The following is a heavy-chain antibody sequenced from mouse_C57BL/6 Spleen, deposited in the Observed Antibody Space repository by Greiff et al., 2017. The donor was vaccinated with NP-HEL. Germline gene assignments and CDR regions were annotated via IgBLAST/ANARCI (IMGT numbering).Heavy chain of an antibody. D-gene: IGHD1-2*01. V-gene: IGHV2-2*01. CDR1: GFSLTSYG. Sequence: VKLMESGPGLVQPSQRLSITCTVSGFSLTSYGVHWVRQSPGKGLEWLGVIWSGGSTDYHAAFIYRLSISKDNYKSQVFFNMNSMQADETAIYYCARRAITTLTGNAMDYWGQGTSVTVAS. J-gene: IGHJ4*01. CDR3: ARRAITTLTGNAMDY. CDR2: IWSGGST.